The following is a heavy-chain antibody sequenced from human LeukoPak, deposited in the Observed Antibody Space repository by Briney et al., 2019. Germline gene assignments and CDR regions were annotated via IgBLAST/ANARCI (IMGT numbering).Heavy chain of an antibody. CDR2: ISVSGGST. D-gene: IGHD5-18*01. CDR3: AKEVKSYGSSSWFDP. J-gene: IGHJ5*02. Sequence: GGSLRLSCAASGFTFSSYAMSWVRQAPGKGLEWVSAISVSGGSTYYADSVKGRFTISRDNSKNTLYLQMNSLRAEDTAVYYCAKEVKSYGSSSWFDPWGQGTLVTVSS. CDR1: GFTFSSYA. V-gene: IGHV3-23*01.